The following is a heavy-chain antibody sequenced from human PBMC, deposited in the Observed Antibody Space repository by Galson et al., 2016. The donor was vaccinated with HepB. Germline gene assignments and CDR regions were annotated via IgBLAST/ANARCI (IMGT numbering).Heavy chain of an antibody. CDR1: GFTFSSYA. J-gene: IGHJ6*02. CDR3: ARVMTTVRRRFGRTLTSYAMDV. Sequence: LRLSCAASGFTFSSYAMSWVRQAPGKGLEWIGEINHSGSTNYNPSLNNQVTISVVASKNQFSLKMNAVTAADTAVYYCARVMTTVRRRFGRTLTSYAMDVWGQGTTVTFSS. D-gene: IGHD4-11*01. V-gene: IGHV4-34*01. CDR2: INHSGST.